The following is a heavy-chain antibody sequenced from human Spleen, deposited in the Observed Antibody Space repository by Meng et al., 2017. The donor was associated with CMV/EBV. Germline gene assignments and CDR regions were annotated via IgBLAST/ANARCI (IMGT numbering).Heavy chain of an antibody. J-gene: IGHJ5*02. CDR3: ARGSQKHNWFDP. CDR2: INHSGST. Sequence: CAVYGESFSGYYWSWIRQPPGKGLEWIGEINHSGSTNYNPSLKSRVTILVDTSKSQFSLKLNSVNAADTAVYYCARGSQKHNWFDPWGQGTLVTVSS. D-gene: IGHD2-21*01. CDR1: GESFSGYY. V-gene: IGHV4-34*01.